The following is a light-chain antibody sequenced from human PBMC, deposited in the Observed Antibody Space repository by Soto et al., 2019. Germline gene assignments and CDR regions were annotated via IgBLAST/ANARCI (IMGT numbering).Light chain of an antibody. CDR1: QSINNY. J-gene: IGKJ1*01. CDR2: KAS. CDR3: QQYESFPRT. Sequence: DIQMTQSPSTLSASVGDRVTITCRASQSINNYLAWYQQKPGKAPKLLIYKASTLESGVPSRFSCSGSGTEFTLSISSLQPDDFATYYCQQYESFPRTFGQGTKVEIK. V-gene: IGKV1-5*03.